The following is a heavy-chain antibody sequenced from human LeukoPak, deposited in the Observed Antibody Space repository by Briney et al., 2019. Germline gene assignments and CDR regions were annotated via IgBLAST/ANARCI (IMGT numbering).Heavy chain of an antibody. Sequence: GGSLRLSCAASGFTFSSYSMNWVRQPPGRGLEGVSSISSSSSYIYYADSVKGRFTISRDNAKNSLYLQMNSLRAEDTAVDYCARGLLAEYSSSSADTSADYWGQGTLVTVSS. J-gene: IGHJ4*02. V-gene: IGHV3-21*01. CDR2: ISSSSSYI. CDR3: ARGLLAEYSSSSADTSADY. CDR1: GFTFSSYS. D-gene: IGHD6-6*01.